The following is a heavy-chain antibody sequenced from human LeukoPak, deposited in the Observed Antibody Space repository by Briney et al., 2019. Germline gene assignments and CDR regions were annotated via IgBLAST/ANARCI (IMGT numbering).Heavy chain of an antibody. Sequence: SETLSLTCTVSGGSISSYYWSWIRQPPGKGLEWIGYIYYSGSTNYNPSLKSRVTISVDTSKNQFSLKLSSVTAADTAVYYCARVAYYYDSSGYCGPGYNDYWGQGTLVTVSS. CDR2: IYYSGST. V-gene: IGHV4-59*01. J-gene: IGHJ4*02. D-gene: IGHD3-22*01. CDR3: ARVAYYYDSSGYCGPGYNDY. CDR1: GGSISSYY.